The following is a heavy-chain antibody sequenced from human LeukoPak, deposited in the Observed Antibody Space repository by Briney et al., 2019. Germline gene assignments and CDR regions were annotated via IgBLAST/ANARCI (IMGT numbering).Heavy chain of an antibody. Sequence: ASVKVSCKASGGTFSSYAISWVRQAPGQGLEWMGRIIPILGIANYAQKFQGRVTITADKSTSTAYMELSSLRSEDTAVYYCARGMTTVVTTFDYWGQGTLVTVSS. CDR3: ARGMTTVVTTFDY. CDR1: GGTFSSYA. D-gene: IGHD4-23*01. CDR2: IIPILGIA. J-gene: IGHJ4*02. V-gene: IGHV1-69*04.